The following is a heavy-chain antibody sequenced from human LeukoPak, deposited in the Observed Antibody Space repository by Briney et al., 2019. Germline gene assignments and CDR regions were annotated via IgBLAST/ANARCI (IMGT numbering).Heavy chain of an antibody. J-gene: IGHJ4*02. CDR1: GYTFTGNF. V-gene: IGHV1-2*02. CDR2: ISPSSGET. Sequence: ASVKVSCKASGYTFTGNFLHWVRQAPGQGLAWMGWISPSSGETLYAQKFQGRVTMTRDTSIGTAYMDLTTLTSDDTAVYYCAREMSIVLGDLDYWGQGTLVTVSS. D-gene: IGHD1-26*01. CDR3: AREMSIVLGDLDY.